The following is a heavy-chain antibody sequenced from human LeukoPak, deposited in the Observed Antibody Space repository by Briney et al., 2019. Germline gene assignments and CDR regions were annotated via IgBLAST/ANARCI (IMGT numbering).Heavy chain of an antibody. D-gene: IGHD3-10*01. Sequence: PSGTLSLTCTVSGASFSSGGYYWSWIRQPPGKGLEWIGYIYYSGSTNFNPSLKSRVTISVDTSKNQFSLKVSSVTAADTAVYYCARRGGSGRSFDYWGQGTLVTVSS. J-gene: IGHJ4*02. CDR2: IYYSGST. V-gene: IGHV4-61*08. CDR3: ARRGGSGRSFDY. CDR1: GASFSSGGYY.